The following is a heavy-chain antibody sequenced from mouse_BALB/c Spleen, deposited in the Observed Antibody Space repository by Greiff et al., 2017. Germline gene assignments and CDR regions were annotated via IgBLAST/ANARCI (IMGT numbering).Heavy chain of an antibody. J-gene: IGHJ4*01. V-gene: IGHV4-1*02. CDR3: ARRASYYGSLYYAMDY. D-gene: IGHD1-1*01. CDR1: GFDFSRYW. CDR2: INPDSSTI. Sequence: EVQLQESGGGLVQPGGSLKLSCAASGFDFSRYWMSWVRQAPGKGLEWIGEINPDSSTINYTPSLKDKFIISRDNAKNTLYLQMSKVRSEDTALYYCARRASYYGSLYYAMDYWGQGTSVTVSS.